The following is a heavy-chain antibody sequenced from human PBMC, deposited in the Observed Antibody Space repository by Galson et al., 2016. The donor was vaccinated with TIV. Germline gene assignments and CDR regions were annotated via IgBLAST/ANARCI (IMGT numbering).Heavy chain of an antibody. V-gene: IGHV1-2*02. J-gene: IGHJ4*02. D-gene: IGHD7-27*01. Sequence: SVKVSCKASGYIFISYYIHWVRQAPGQGLEWLGWFNPDSGATQYAQKFQGRVTMTRDTSISTAYMELRRLISDDTAVYYCARVNWARAFDYWGQGTQVTVSS. CDR1: GYIFISYY. CDR2: FNPDSGAT. CDR3: ARVNWARAFDY.